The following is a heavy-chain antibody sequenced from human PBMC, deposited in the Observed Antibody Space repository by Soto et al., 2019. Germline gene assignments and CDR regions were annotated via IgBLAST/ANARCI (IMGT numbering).Heavy chain of an antibody. Sequence: ASVKVSCKASGYTFTSYGISWVRQAPGQGLEWMGWISAYNGNTNYAQKLQGRVTMTTDTSTSTAYMELRSLRSDDTAVYYCARVGSSSWALYYYYGMGCWGQGTTVTFSS. CDR1: GYTFTSYG. J-gene: IGHJ6*02. D-gene: IGHD6-13*01. CDR3: ARVGSSSWALYYYYGMGC. V-gene: IGHV1-18*01. CDR2: ISAYNGNT.